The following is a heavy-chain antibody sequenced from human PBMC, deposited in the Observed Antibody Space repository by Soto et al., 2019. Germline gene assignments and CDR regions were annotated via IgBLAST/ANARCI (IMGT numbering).Heavy chain of an antibody. CDR2: IKQDGSEK. D-gene: IGHD1-7*01. Sequence: PGGSLRLSCAASGFTFSSYWMSWVRQAPGKGLEWVANIKQDGSEKYYVDSVKGRFTISRDNAKNSLYLQMNSLRAEDTAVYYCARFPYNWNSNWFDPWGQGTLVTVSS. CDR1: GFTFSSYW. V-gene: IGHV3-7*01. CDR3: ARFPYNWNSNWFDP. J-gene: IGHJ5*02.